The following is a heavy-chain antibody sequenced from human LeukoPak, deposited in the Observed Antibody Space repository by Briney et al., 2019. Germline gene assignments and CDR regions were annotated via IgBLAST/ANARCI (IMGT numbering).Heavy chain of an antibody. D-gene: IGHD6-13*01. Sequence: PSETLSLTCAAYGGSFSGYYWSWIRQPTGKGLEWIGEINHSGSTNYNPSLKSRVTISVDTSKNQFSLKLSSVTAADTAVYYCARGRQQLAPYYYYYMDVWGKGTTVTVSS. CDR2: INHSGST. V-gene: IGHV4-34*01. CDR3: ARGRQQLAPYYYYYMDV. J-gene: IGHJ6*03. CDR1: GGSFSGYY.